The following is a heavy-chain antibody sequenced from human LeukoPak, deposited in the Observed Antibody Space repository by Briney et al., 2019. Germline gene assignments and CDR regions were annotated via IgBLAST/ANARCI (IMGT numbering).Heavy chain of an antibody. J-gene: IGHJ4*02. D-gene: IGHD6-19*01. CDR1: VFTFSDYY. CDR2: ISSNCSTI. CDR3: ARASVSSGWYGEGHFDY. Sequence: GGSLRLSCAASVFTFSDYYMSWIRQAPGKGLEWVSYISSNCSTIYYVDCVRGRFTISRDNAKNSVYMQMNSLRAEDTAVYYCARASVSSGWYGEGHFDYWGQGNLVTVSS. V-gene: IGHV3-11*01.